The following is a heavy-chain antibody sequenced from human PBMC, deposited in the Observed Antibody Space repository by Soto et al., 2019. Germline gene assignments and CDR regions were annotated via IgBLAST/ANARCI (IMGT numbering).Heavy chain of an antibody. V-gene: IGHV5-10-1*01. CDR1: GYSFTSYW. Sequence: GESLNISCKGSGYSFTSYWISWVRQMPGKGLEWMGRIDPSDSYTNYSPSFQGHVTISADKSISTAYLQWTSLKASDTAMYYCVRPLDNWNPFDYRGQGTLVTVSS. D-gene: IGHD1-20*01. CDR3: VRPLDNWNPFDY. J-gene: IGHJ4*02. CDR2: IDPSDSYT.